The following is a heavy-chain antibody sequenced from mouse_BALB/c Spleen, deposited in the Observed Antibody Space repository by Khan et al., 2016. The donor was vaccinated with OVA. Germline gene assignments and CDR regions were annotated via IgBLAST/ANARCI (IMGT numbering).Heavy chain of an antibody. Sequence: EVQLQQSGPELVKPGASLKISCKASGYSFTDYSMNWVKQSHGKNLEWIGLINPYNGGTTYNQKFKGKATLTVNTSSSTAYMEFLSLTSEDSAVYYCARGDYYGSSSWFAYWGQGTLVTVSA. J-gene: IGHJ3*01. CDR3: ARGDYYGSSSWFAY. V-gene: IGHV1-26*01. D-gene: IGHD1-1*01. CDR1: GYSFTDYS. CDR2: INPYNGGT.